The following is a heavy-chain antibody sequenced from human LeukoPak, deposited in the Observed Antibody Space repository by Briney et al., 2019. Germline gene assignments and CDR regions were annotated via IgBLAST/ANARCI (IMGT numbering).Heavy chain of an antibody. V-gene: IGHV3-30-3*01. CDR3: ASRSINWYRGNNWFDP. CDR2: ISYDGSNK. J-gene: IGHJ5*02. D-gene: IGHD6-13*01. CDR1: GFTFSSYA. Sequence: PGRSLRLSCAASGFTFSSYAMHWVRQAPGKGLEWVAVISYDGSNKYYADSVKGRFTISRDNAKNSLYLQMNSLRVEDTAVYYCASRSINWYRGNNWFDPWGQGTLVTVSS.